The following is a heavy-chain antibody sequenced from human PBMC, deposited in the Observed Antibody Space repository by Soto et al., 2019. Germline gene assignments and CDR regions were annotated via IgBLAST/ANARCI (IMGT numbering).Heavy chain of an antibody. CDR3: AKEVF. CDR1: GFTFKNSA. D-gene: IGHD3-10*01. CDR2: ISGSGGDT. J-gene: IGHJ4*02. V-gene: IGHV3-23*01. Sequence: EVQLLESGGGLVQPGVSLRLSCAASGFTFKNSALSWVRQAPGKGLEWVSAISGSGGDTYYADSVRGRFTISRDNSRSTLYLQMNSLRAEDTAVYYCAKEVFGGQGTLVTVSS.